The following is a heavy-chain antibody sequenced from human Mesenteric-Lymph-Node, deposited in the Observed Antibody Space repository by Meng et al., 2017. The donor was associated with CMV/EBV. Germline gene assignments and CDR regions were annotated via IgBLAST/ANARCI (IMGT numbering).Heavy chain of an antibody. CDR3: AKDRSPYSGIRGFDF. CDR1: GFTFSSYA. V-gene: IGHV3-23*03. CDR2: IYGGGTNT. J-gene: IGHJ4*02. Sequence: GESLKISCAASGFTFSSYAMSWVRQAPGMGLQWVSVIYGGGTNTYYADSVKGRFPISRDNSKNTLYLQMNSLRDEDTAVYYCAKDRSPYSGIRGFDFWGQGTLVTVSS. D-gene: IGHD1-26*01.